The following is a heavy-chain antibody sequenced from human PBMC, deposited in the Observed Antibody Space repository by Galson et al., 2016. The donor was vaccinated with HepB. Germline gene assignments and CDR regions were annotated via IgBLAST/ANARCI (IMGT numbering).Heavy chain of an antibody. V-gene: IGHV3-23*01. CDR2: INGGSA. Sequence: SLRLSCAASGFTLNSFAMSWVRQAPGKGLEWVSAINGGSAHYADSVQGRFTISRDTSKNTLYLEMNSLRAEDTAIYYCARAFRYGTGWYGRKDCWGQGTLVTVSS. J-gene: IGHJ4*02. CDR1: GFTLNSFA. CDR3: ARAFRYGTGWYGRKDC. D-gene: IGHD6-19*01.